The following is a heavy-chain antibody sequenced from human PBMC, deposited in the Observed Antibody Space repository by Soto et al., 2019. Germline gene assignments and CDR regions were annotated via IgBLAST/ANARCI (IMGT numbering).Heavy chain of an antibody. CDR3: ARDLKDIVYGMDV. Sequence: GGSLRLSCAASGFTFSSYAMHWVRQAPGKGLEWVAVISYDGSNKYYADSVKGRFTISRDNSKNTLYLQMNSLRAEDTAVYYCARDLKDIVYGMDVWGQGTTVTVSS. J-gene: IGHJ6*02. D-gene: IGHD2-15*01. V-gene: IGHV3-30-3*01. CDR2: ISYDGSNK. CDR1: GFTFSSYA.